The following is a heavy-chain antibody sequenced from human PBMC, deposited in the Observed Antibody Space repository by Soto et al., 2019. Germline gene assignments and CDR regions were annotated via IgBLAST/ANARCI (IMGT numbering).Heavy chain of an antibody. J-gene: IGHJ6*02. CDR3: ARTGGMDV. CDR2: INHSGNT. V-gene: IGHV4-34*01. Sequence: QVQLQQWGAGLLKPSETMSLTCAVYGGYFSGYYWSWLRQPPGKGPEWIGEINHSGNTNYTPALESRVTTSVDTSKNQFSLKLNSVSAADTALYYCARTGGMDVWSQGATVTVSS. CDR1: GGYFSGYY.